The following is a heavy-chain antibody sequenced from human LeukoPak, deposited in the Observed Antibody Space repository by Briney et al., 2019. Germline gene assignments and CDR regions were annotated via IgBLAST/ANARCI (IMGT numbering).Heavy chain of an antibody. J-gene: IGHJ4*02. V-gene: IGHV4-34*01. D-gene: IGHD2-2*01. CDR3: ARGLRENDIVVVPAAIRFDY. CDR1: GGSISGYY. CDR2: INHSGST. Sequence: SGTLSLTCTVSGGSISGYYWSWIRQPPGKGLEWIGEINHSGSTNYNPSLKSRVTISVDTSKNQFSLKLSSVTAADTAVYYCARGLRENDIVVVPAAIRFDYWGQGTLVTVSS.